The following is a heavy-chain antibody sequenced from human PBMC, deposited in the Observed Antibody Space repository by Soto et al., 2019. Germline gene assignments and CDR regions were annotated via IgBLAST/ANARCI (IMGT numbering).Heavy chain of an antibody. CDR3: ARNIVATTTVYYGMDV. CDR1: GGSISSYY. J-gene: IGHJ6*02. V-gene: IGHV4-59*01. Sequence: PSETLSLTCTVSGGSISSYYWSWIRQPPGKGLEWIGYIYYSGSTNYNPSLKSRVTISVDTSKNQFSLKLSSVTAADTAVYYCARNIVATTTVYYGMDVWGQGTTVTVSS. D-gene: IGHD5-12*01. CDR2: IYYSGST.